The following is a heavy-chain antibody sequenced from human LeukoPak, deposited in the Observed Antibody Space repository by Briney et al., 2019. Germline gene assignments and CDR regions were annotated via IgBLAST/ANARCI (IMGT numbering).Heavy chain of an antibody. CDR3: AGGHTVTEFDY. J-gene: IGHJ4*02. V-gene: IGHV4-30-4*01. D-gene: IGHD4-17*01. CDR1: GGSISSGDYY. Sequence: SETLSLTCTVSGGSISSGDYYWSWIRQPPGKGLEWIGHIYYSGSTYYNPSLKSRVTISVDTSKNQFSLKLSSVTAADTAVYYCAGGHTVTEFDYWGQGTLVTVSS. CDR2: IYYSGST.